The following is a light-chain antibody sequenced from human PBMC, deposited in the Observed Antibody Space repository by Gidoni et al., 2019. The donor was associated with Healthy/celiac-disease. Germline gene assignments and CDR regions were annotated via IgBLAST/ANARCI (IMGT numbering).Light chain of an antibody. J-gene: IGKJ2*01. Sequence: DIQMTQSPSSLSASVVDRVTITCRARQSISSYLNWYQQKPGKAPKLLIYAASSLQSGVPSRFSGSGSGTDFTLTSSSLQPEDFATYYCQQSYSTPYTFGQGTKLEIK. CDR2: AAS. CDR3: QQSYSTPYT. V-gene: IGKV1-39*01. CDR1: QSISSY.